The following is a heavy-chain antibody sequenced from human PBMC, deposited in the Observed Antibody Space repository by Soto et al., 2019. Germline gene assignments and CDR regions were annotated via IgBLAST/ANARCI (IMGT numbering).Heavy chain of an antibody. Sequence: PGESLQIPCKGSGYSFTSYWIGWARQMPGKGLEWMGIINPDDSDTRYSPSFQGQVTISADKSISTAYLQWSSLKASDTAMYYCARHSLIPGDYWGQGTLVTVSS. CDR1: GYSFTSYW. CDR2: INPDDSDT. CDR3: ARHSLIPGDY. J-gene: IGHJ4*02. V-gene: IGHV5-51*01. D-gene: IGHD2-21*01.